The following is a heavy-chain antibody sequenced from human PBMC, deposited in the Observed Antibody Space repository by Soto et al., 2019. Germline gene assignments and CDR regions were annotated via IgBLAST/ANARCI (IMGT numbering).Heavy chain of an antibody. CDR1: GGSISSGDYY. V-gene: IGHV4-30-4*01. CDR3: ARGIEYSSSSEGMDV. D-gene: IGHD6-6*01. J-gene: IGHJ6*02. CDR2: IYYSGST. Sequence: SETLSLTCTVSGGSISSGDYYWSWIRQPPGKGLGWIGYIYYSGSTYYNPSLKSRVTISVDTSKNQFSLKLSSVTAADTAVYYCARGIEYSSSSEGMDVWGHGTTVTVS.